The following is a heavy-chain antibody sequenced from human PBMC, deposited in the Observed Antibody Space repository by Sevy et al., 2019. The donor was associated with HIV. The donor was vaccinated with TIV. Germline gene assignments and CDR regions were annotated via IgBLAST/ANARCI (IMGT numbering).Heavy chain of an antibody. Sequence: GGSLRLSCAASGFTFISFAMTWVRQAPGKGLEWVSGIRGSGDNTYYADSVKGRLTISIDNSKNTLYLQMNGLRAEETDVYYCAKGITMMLLVLDAIDIWGQGTMVTVSS. J-gene: IGHJ3*02. CDR2: IRGSGDNT. CDR3: AKGITMMLLVLDAIDI. CDR1: GFTFISFA. V-gene: IGHV3-23*01. D-gene: IGHD3-22*01.